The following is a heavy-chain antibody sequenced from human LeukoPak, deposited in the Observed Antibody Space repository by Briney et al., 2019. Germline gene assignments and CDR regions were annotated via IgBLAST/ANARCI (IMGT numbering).Heavy chain of an antibody. CDR1: GFTFSSYS. CDR2: ISSSSSYI. CDR3: ARVRYSGYDGDY. J-gene: IGHJ4*02. Sequence: GGSLRLSCAASGFTFSSYSMNWVRQAPGKGLEWVSSISSSSSYIYYADSVKGRFTISRDNAKNSLYLQMNSLRAEDTAVYYCARVRYSGYDGDYWGQGTLVTVSS. V-gene: IGHV3-21*01. D-gene: IGHD5-12*01.